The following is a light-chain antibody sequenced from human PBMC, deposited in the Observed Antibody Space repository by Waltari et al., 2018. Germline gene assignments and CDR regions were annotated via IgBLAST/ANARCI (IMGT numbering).Light chain of an antibody. CDR3: SAWDSSLSAWV. Sequence: QAGLPQPPSMSKDLRQTATLTCTGNSNNLGYQGAAWLQQHQGHPPKLLSYRNNDRPSGISERFSASRSGNTASLTITGLQPEDEADYYCSAWDSSLSAWVFGGGTKLTVL. J-gene: IGLJ3*02. CDR2: RNN. V-gene: IGLV10-54*01. CDR1: SNNLGYQG.